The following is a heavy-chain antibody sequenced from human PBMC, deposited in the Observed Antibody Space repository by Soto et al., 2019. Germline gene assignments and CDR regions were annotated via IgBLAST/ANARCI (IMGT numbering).Heavy chain of an antibody. Sequence: QVQLVESGGGVVQPGRSLRLSCAASGFTFSSYGMHWVRQAPGKGLEWVAVIWYDGSNKYYADSVKGRFTISRDNSKKTLYLKMNSLRAEDTAVYYCARDVSGSGSYSPGGYMDVCGKGTTVTVSS. CDR3: ARDVSGSGSYSPGGYMDV. CDR1: GFTFSSYG. J-gene: IGHJ6*03. D-gene: IGHD3-10*01. V-gene: IGHV3-33*01. CDR2: IWYDGSNK.